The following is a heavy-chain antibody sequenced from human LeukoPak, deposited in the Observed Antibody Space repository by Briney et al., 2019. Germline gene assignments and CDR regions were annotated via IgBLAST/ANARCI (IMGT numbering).Heavy chain of an antibody. CDR1: GGTFSSYA. D-gene: IGHD3-22*01. V-gene: IGHV1-69*06. CDR2: IIPIFGTA. Sequence: SVKVSCKASGGTFSSYAISWVRQAPGQGLEWMGGIIPIFGTANYAQKFQGRVTITADKSTSTAYMELSSLRSEDTAVYYCARDFKYYYDSSARFDYWGQGTLVTVSS. J-gene: IGHJ4*02. CDR3: ARDFKYYYDSSARFDY.